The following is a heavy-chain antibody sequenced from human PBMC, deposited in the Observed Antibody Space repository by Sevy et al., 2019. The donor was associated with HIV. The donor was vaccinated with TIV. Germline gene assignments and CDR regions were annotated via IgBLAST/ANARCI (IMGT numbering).Heavy chain of an antibody. CDR1: GFPLSHFS. Sequence: GGSLRLSCAVSGFPLSHFSMTWVRQAPGKGLEWVSSITSTCGYISYADSVKGRFTLSTDNTKNSLYLQMSGLRAEDSAVYFCARLWLTADYFYMDVWGKGTTVTVSS. J-gene: IGHJ6*03. CDR2: ITSTCGYI. D-gene: IGHD2-21*02. CDR3: ARLWLTADYFYMDV. V-gene: IGHV3-21*01.